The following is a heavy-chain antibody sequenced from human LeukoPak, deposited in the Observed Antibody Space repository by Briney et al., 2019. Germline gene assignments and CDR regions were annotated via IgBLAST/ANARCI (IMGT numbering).Heavy chain of an antibody. J-gene: IGHJ6*03. Sequence: ASVKVSCKASGYTFTNFDINWARQATGQGLEWMGWMNPNSGNSGYAQKFQGRVTMTRNTSISTAYMELSSLRSEDTAVYYCAREKATINYYYYYMDVWGKGTTVTISS. CDR3: AREKATINYYYYYMDV. CDR1: GYTFTNFD. CDR2: MNPNSGNS. D-gene: IGHD5-24*01. V-gene: IGHV1-8*01.